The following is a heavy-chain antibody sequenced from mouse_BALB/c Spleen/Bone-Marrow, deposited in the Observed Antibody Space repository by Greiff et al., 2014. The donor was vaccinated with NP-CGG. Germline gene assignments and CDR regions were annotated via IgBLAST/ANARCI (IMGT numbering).Heavy chain of an antibody. J-gene: IGHJ4*01. CDR2: IYPEDGDT. V-gene: IGHV1-82*01. Sequence: VQLQQSGPELVKPGASVKISCKTSGYTFSYSWMNWVRQRPGQGLEWIGRIYPEDGDTNYNGRFKGKATLTADKSSNTTYIQLSSLTSVDSAVYFCARNPHYYAMDYWGQGTSVTVSP. CDR3: ARNPHYYAMDY. CDR1: GYTFSYSW.